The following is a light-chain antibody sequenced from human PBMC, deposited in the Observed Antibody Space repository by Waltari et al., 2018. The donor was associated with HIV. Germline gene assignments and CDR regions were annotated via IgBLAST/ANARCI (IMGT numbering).Light chain of an antibody. CDR3: QQYNNWT. CDR1: QSVSSN. CDR2: GAS. J-gene: IGKJ1*01. Sequence: EIVMTQSQATLSVSPGERATLSCRASQSVSSNLAWYQQKPGQAPRPLIYGASTRATGIPARFSGSGSGTEFTLTISSLQSEDFAVYYCQQYNNWTFGQGTKVEIK. V-gene: IGKV3-15*01.